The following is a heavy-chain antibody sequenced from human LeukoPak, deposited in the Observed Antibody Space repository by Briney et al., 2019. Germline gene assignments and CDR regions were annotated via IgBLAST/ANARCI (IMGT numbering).Heavy chain of an antibody. CDR3: ARCSGDFRSGLYYYFIDV. D-gene: IGHD3-3*01. CDR1: GFTFDDYG. V-gene: IGHV3-20*04. CDR2: IDWNGNST. J-gene: IGHJ6*03. Sequence: GGSLRLSCAASGFTFDDYGMTWVRQVPGKGLEWISGIDWNGNSTGYADSVKGRFTISRDNAKNSLSLQMNSVRVEDTALYYCARCSGDFRSGLYYYFIDVWGKGTTVTVSS.